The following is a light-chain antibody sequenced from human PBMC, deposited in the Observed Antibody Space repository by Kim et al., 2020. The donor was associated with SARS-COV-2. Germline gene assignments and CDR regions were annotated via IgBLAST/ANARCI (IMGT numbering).Light chain of an antibody. CDR1: QSINNW. CDR3: QQYSSDPRT. V-gene: IGKV1-5*01. J-gene: IGKJ1*01. Sequence: DIQMTQSPPSLSASVGDRVTITCRASQSINNWLAWYQQKPGKAPKLLIYAASSLQSGVPSRFSGSGSGTQFTLTISSLQPDDIATYYCQQYSSDPRTFGPGTKVEIK. CDR2: AAS.